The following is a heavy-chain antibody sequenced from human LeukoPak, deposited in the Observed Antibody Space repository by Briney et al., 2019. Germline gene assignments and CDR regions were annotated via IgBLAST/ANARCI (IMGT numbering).Heavy chain of an antibody. J-gene: IGHJ3*02. V-gene: IGHV4-59*01. CDR1: GGSISSYY. CDR3: ARAPSPNDYAFDI. CDR2: IYYSGST. D-gene: IGHD1-1*01. Sequence: SETLSLTCTGSGGSISSYYWSWIRQPPGKGLEWIGYIYYSGSTNYNPSLKSRVTISVDTSKNQFSLKLRSVTAADTAVYYCARAPSPNDYAFDIWGQGTMVTVSS.